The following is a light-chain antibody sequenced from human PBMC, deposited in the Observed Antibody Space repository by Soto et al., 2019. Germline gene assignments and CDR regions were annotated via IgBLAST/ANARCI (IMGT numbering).Light chain of an antibody. Sequence: EIVLTQSPGTLSLSPGQRATLSCRASQSIASSYLAWYQQKPGQAPRLLIYGASNRAAGIPARFSGSGSGTDFTLTISRLEPEDFAVYYCQQCNNWPQWTFGPGTKVDIK. V-gene: IGKV3-11*01. CDR2: GAS. CDR3: QQCNNWPQWT. J-gene: IGKJ1*01. CDR1: QSIASSY.